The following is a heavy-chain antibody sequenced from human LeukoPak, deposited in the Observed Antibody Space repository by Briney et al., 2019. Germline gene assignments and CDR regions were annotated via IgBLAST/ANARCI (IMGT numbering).Heavy chain of an antibody. D-gene: IGHD3-22*01. V-gene: IGHV4-61*02. CDR1: GGSISSGSYY. Sequence: PSETLSLTCTVSGGSISSGSYYWRWIRQPAGKGLEWIGRIYTSGSTNYNPSLKSQVTISVDTSKNQFSLKLSSVTAADTAVYYCARGSSSGYYLGYFDYWGQGTLVTVSS. CDR3: ARGSSSGYYLGYFDY. CDR2: IYTSGST. J-gene: IGHJ4*02.